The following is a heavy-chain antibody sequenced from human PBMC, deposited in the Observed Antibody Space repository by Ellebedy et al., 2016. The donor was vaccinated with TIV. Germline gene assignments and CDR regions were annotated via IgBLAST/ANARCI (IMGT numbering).Heavy chain of an antibody. V-gene: IGHV3-7*03. CDR3: ARAVASSSWYPLDY. CDR2: IKQAGSEI. J-gene: IGHJ4*02. Sequence: PGGSLRLSCAPSGFTFSSHWMSWVRQAPGKGLEWVANIKQAGSEIYYVDSAKGRFTISRDNARNSLYLQMNSLRAEDTAVYYCARAVASSSWYPLDYWGQGTLVTVSS. D-gene: IGHD6-13*01. CDR1: GFTFSSHW.